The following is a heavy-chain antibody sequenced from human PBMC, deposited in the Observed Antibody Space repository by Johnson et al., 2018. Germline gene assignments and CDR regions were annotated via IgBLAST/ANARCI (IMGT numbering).Heavy chain of an antibody. CDR1: GFPFNSYG. J-gene: IGHJ6*03. Sequence: QVQLVQSGGGVVQPGRSLRLSCAASGFPFNSYGIHWVRQAPGKGLEWVAVIWYDGSNKYYADSVQGRFTISRADSKNTLFLHMNSLRAEDTAVYYLAKEGSSSSFYNYYYMDVWGKGTTVTVSS. V-gene: IGHV3-33*06. CDR2: IWYDGSNK. CDR3: AKEGSSSSFYNYYYMDV. D-gene: IGHD6-6*01.